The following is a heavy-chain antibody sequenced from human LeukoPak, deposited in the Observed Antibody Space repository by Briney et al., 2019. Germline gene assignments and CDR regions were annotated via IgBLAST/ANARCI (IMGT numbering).Heavy chain of an antibody. V-gene: IGHV3-30*02. CDR1: GCTFSSYG. Sequence: PGGSLRLSCAASGCTFSSYGMHWVRQAPGKGPEWVAFIRYDGSNKYYADSVKGRFTISRDNSKNTLYLQMNSLKAEDTAVYYCAKGLWAAVAGLEYWGQGTLVTVSS. J-gene: IGHJ4*02. CDR3: AKGLWAAVAGLEY. D-gene: IGHD6-19*01. CDR2: IRYDGSNK.